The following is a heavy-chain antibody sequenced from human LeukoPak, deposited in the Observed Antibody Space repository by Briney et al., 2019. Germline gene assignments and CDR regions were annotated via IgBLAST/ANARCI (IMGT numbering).Heavy chain of an antibody. CDR3: ASDPLLWELPSDY. CDR1: GFTFSTFW. CDR2: INNDGSDT. Sequence: GGSLRLSCAASGFTFSTFWMHWVRQAPGKGLMWVSQINNDGSDTKYADSVKGRFTISRDNAKNTVYLQMNSLRADDTAVYYCASDPLLWELPSDYWGQGTLVTVSS. J-gene: IGHJ4*02. V-gene: IGHV3-74*03. D-gene: IGHD1-26*01.